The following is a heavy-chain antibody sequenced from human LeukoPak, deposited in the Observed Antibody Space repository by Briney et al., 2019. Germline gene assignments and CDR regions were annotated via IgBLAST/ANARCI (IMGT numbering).Heavy chain of an antibody. J-gene: IGHJ4*02. CDR2: IYYSGST. CDR1: GGSISSYY. CDR3: AGGGGGYGGNPHGTSD. V-gene: IGHV4-59*01. D-gene: IGHD4-23*01. Sequence: PSETLSLTCTVSGGSISSYYWSWIRQPPGKGLEWIGYIYYSGSTNYNPSLKSRVTISVDTSKNQFSLKLSSVTAADTAVYYCAGGGGGYGGNPHGTSDWGQGTLVTVSS.